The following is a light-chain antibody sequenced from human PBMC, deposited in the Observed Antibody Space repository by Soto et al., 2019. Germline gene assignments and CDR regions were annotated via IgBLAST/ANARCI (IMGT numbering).Light chain of an antibody. CDR2: EVS. V-gene: IGLV2-14*01. CDR1: SSDVGAYNY. J-gene: IGLJ2*01. CDR3: SSYTTSSTLV. Sequence: QSALTQPAAVSGSPGQSIAISCTGTSSDVGAYNYVSWYQRHPGKAPKLMIYEVSNRPLGVSNRFSGSKSGNTASLTVSGLQAEDEADYYCSSYTTSSTLVFGGGTKLTVL.